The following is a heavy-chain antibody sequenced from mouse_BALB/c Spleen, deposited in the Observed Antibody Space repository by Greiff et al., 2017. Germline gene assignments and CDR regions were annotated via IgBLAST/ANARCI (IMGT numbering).Heavy chain of an antibody. CDR3: ARGPYYYGSSYWYFDV. V-gene: IGHV3-2*02. D-gene: IGHD1-1*01. J-gene: IGHJ1*01. CDR2: ISYSGST. CDR1: GYSITSDYA. Sequence: EVHLVESGPGLVKPSQSLSLTCTVTGYSITSDYAWNWIRQFPGNKLEWMGYISYSGSTSYNPSLKSRISITRDTSKNQFFLQLNSVTTEDTATYYCARGPYYYGSSYWYFDVWGAGTTVTVSS.